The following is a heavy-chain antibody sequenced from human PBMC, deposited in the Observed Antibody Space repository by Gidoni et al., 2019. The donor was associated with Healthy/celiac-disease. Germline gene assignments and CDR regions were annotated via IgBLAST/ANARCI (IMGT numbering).Heavy chain of an antibody. CDR3: ARDPNYCSGGSCYSVGAFDI. D-gene: IGHD2-15*01. V-gene: IGHV3-30-3*01. CDR1: GFTFRSYA. J-gene: IGHJ3*02. CDR2: ISYDGSNK. Sequence: QVQLVDSGGGVVQPGRSLRLSCPPSGFTFRSYAMHRVRQAPGKGLAWVAVISYDGSNKYYADSVKGRFTISRDNSKNTLYLQMNSLRAEDTAVYYCARDPNYCSGGSCYSVGAFDIWGQGTMVTVSS.